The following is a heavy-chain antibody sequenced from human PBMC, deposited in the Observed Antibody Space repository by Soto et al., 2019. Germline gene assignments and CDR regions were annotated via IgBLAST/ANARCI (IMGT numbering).Heavy chain of an antibody. CDR2: IYHSGST. D-gene: IGHD5-12*01. CDR3: ARGHGGYKTAWYFDY. J-gene: IGHJ4*02. Sequence: QLQLQESGSGLVKPSQTLSLTCAVSGGSISSGGYSWSWIRQPPGKGLEWIGYIYHSGSTYYNPSRKSRVTISVDRSKNQFSLKLSSVTAADTAVYYCARGHGGYKTAWYFDYWGQGTLVTVSS. CDR1: GGSISSGGYS. V-gene: IGHV4-30-2*01.